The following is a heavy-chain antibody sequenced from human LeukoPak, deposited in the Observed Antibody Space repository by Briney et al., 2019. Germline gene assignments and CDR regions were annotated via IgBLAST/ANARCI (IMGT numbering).Heavy chain of an antibody. CDR1: GYTFTSYG. Sequence: GASVKVSCKASGYTFTSYGISWVRQAPGQGLEWMGWISAYNGNTNYAQKLQGRVTMTTDTSTSTAYMELRSLRSDDTAVYYCARFSSSSPRYYYMDVWGKGTTVTVSS. CDR3: ARFSSSSPRYYYMDV. CDR2: ISAYNGNT. J-gene: IGHJ6*03. V-gene: IGHV1-18*01. D-gene: IGHD6-6*01.